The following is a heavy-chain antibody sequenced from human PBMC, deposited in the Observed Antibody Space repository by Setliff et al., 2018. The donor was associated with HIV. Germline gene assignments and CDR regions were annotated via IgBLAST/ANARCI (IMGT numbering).Heavy chain of an antibody. CDR3: ARHFPSISLFFGDPGPFDR. D-gene: IGHD3-10*01. Sequence: SETLSLTCTVSGDSITNSMHYWSWIRQPPGKGLEFIGSIHYNDGKTYYNAALRSRVTISADTSKNQFSLKLTSVTAADTAVYFCARHFPSISLFFGDPGPFDRWGQGALVTVSS. CDR2: IHYNDGKT. CDR1: GDSITNSMHY. V-gene: IGHV4-39*01. J-gene: IGHJ4*02.